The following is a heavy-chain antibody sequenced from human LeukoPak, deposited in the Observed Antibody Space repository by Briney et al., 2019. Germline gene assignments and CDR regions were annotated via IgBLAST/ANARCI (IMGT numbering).Heavy chain of an antibody. V-gene: IGHV3-30-3*01. CDR2: ISYDGSNE. D-gene: IGHD6-19*01. CDR1: GFPFRNYV. CDR3: AKDQQWLGTLPDY. Sequence: GALQLFRAASGFPFRNYVMYRGRQASGKGLEWVAVISYDGSNEYYADSVKGRFTISRDNSKNTLYLQMNSLRAEDTAVYYCAKDQQWLGTLPDYWGQGTLVTVSS. J-gene: IGHJ4*02.